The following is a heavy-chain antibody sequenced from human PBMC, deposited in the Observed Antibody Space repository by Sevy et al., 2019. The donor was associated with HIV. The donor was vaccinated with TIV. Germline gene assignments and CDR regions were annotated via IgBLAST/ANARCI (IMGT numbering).Heavy chain of an antibody. D-gene: IGHD6-13*01. Sequence: ASVKVSCKASGYTFTSYGISWVRQAPGQGLEWMGWISAYNGNTNYAQKLQGRVTMTTDTSTSTAYMELRSLRSDDTVVYYCARDREYRDSSSWGSYYYYGMDVWGQGTTVTVSS. CDR3: ARDREYRDSSSWGSYYYYGMDV. J-gene: IGHJ6*02. CDR1: GYTFTSYG. CDR2: ISAYNGNT. V-gene: IGHV1-18*01.